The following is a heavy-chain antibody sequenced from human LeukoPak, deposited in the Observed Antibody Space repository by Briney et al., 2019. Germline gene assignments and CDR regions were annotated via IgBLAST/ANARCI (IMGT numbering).Heavy chain of an antibody. Sequence: SETPSLTCAVYGGSFSGYYWSWIRQPPGKGLEWIGEINHSGSTNYNPSLKSRVTISVDTSKNQFSLKLSSVTAADTAVYYCARGLFLYYYYYMDVWGKGTTVTVSS. CDR2: INHSGST. V-gene: IGHV4-34*01. CDR1: GGSFSGYY. J-gene: IGHJ6*03. CDR3: ARGLFLYYYYYMDV. D-gene: IGHD2-21*01.